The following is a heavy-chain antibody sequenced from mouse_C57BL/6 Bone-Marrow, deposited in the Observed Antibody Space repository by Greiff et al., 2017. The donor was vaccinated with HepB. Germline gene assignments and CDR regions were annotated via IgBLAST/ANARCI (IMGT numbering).Heavy chain of an antibody. J-gene: IGHJ4*01. CDR3: ARSRLLPYAMDY. Sequence: QVQLQQSGAELVKPGASVKLSCKASGYTFTSYWMQWVKQRPGQGLEWIGEIDPSDSYTNYNQKFKGKATLTVDTSSSTAYMQLSSLTSEDSAVYYGARSRLLPYAMDYWGQGTSVTGSS. CDR1: GYTFTSYW. CDR2: IDPSDSYT. D-gene: IGHD2-3*01. V-gene: IGHV1-50*01.